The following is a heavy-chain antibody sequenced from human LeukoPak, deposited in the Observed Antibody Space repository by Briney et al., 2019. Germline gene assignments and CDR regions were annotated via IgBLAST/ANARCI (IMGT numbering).Heavy chain of an antibody. CDR2: INPNSGGT. Sequence: ASVKVSCKASGYTFTGYYMHWVRQAPGQGLEWMGWINPNSGGTNYAQKFQGRVTMTRDTSISTAYMELSRLRSDDTAVYYCARVFPGRLVVVAAYYFDYWGQGTLITVSS. V-gene: IGHV1-2*02. J-gene: IGHJ4*02. D-gene: IGHD2-15*01. CDR3: ARVFPGRLVVVAAYYFDY. CDR1: GYTFTGYY.